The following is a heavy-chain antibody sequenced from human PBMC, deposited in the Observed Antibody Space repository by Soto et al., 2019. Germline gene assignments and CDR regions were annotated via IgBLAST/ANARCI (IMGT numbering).Heavy chain of an antibody. CDR2: ISYDGSNK. J-gene: IGHJ4*02. CDR3: APDYYDSSGYKGNFDC. CDR1: GFTFSSYA. Sequence: QVQLVESGGGVVQPGRSLRLSCAASGFTFSSYAMHWVRQAPGKGLEWVAVISYDGSNKYYADSVKGRFTISRDNSKNTLYLQMNSLRAEDTAVYYCAPDYYDSSGYKGNFDCWGQGTLVTVSS. D-gene: IGHD3-22*01. V-gene: IGHV3-30-3*01.